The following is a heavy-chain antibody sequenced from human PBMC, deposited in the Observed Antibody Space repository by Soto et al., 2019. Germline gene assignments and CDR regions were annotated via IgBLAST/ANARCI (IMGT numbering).Heavy chain of an antibody. CDR1: EFTFSSST. Sequence: EVQLVESGGGLVKPGGSLRLSCAGSEFTFSSSTMTWVRQAPGKGLEWVSSISSSSSYIYQPDSLKGRFTISRDNAKNSVFLQMSSLRAEDTAVYYCARDLGEVNATWGQGTLVTVSS. CDR3: ARDLGEVNAT. V-gene: IGHV3-21*01. D-gene: IGHD2-21*01. CDR2: ISSSSSYI. J-gene: IGHJ5*02.